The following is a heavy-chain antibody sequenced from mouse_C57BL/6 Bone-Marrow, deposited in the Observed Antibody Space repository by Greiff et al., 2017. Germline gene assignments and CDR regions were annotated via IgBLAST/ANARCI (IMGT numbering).Heavy chain of an antibody. J-gene: IGHJ2*01. CDR1: GYTFTSYW. CDR2: IYPSDSET. D-gene: IGHD2-3*01. CDR3: ARIYDGYDY. V-gene: IGHV1-61*01. Sequence: QVQLKQPGAELVRPVSSVKLSCKASGYTFTSYWMDWVKQRPGQGLEWIGNIYPSDSETHYNQKFKDKATLTVDKSSSTAYMQLSSLTSEDSAVYYCARIYDGYDYWGQGTTLTVSS.